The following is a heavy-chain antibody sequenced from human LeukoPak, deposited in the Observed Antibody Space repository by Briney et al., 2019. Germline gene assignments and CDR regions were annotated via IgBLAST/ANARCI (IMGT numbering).Heavy chain of an antibody. D-gene: IGHD2-15*01. J-gene: IGHJ4*02. V-gene: IGHV3-48*04. CDR1: GFTFSSYA. Sequence: GGSLRLSCAASGFTFSSYAMHWVRQAPGKGLEWVSYISSSSSTIYYADSVKGRFTISRDNAKNSLYLQMNSLRAEDTAVYYCARDIPHCSGGSCYSGYFDYWGQGTLVTVSS. CDR2: ISSSSSTI. CDR3: ARDIPHCSGGSCYSGYFDY.